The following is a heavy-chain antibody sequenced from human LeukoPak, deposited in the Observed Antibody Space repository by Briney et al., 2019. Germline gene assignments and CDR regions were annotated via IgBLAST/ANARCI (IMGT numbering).Heavy chain of an antibody. D-gene: IGHD3-10*01. CDR2: IIPMLQIP. Sequence: SVNVSCKASGGTFNNYAISWVRQAPGHGLEWMGRIIPMLQIPNYAQKFLGRVTITADKSTSTAYMELTRLTSGDTAVYYCARDPHASGSRMRWLDPWGQGTLVSVSS. CDR3: ARDPHASGSRMRWLDP. CDR1: GGTFNNYA. V-gene: IGHV1-69*04. J-gene: IGHJ5*02.